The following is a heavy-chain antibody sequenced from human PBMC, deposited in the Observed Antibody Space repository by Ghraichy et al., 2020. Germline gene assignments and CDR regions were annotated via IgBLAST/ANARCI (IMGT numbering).Heavy chain of an antibody. D-gene: IGHD5-18*01. V-gene: IGHV3-23*01. Sequence: GGSLRLSCAASGFTFSSYAMSWVRQAPGKGLEWVSAISGSGGSTYYADSVKGRFTISRDNSKNTLYLQMNSLRAEDTAVYYCAKDRDSYGLRYYFDYWGQGTLVTVSS. CDR3: AKDRDSYGLRYYFDY. J-gene: IGHJ4*02. CDR1: GFTFSSYA. CDR2: ISGSGGST.